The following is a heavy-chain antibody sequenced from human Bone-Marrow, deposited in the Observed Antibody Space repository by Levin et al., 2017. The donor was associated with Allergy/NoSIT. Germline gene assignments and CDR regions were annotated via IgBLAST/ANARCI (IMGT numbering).Heavy chain of an antibody. V-gene: IGHV1-2*02. CDR3: ARDLVGVDAFDL. D-gene: IGHD1-26*01. J-gene: IGHJ3*01. CDR2: INPDGGGT. CDR1: GYTFTDYY. Sequence: VASVKVSCKASGYTFTDYYIHWIRQAPGQGLEWMGRINPDGGGTKFSQQFEGRVTLTRDTSIRTVNMELSRLKSGDTAVYFWARDLVGVDAFDLWGQGTMVIVSS.